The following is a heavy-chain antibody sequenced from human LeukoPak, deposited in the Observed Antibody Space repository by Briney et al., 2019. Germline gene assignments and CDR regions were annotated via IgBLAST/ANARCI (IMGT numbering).Heavy chain of an antibody. V-gene: IGHV3-23*01. CDR1: GFTFSSYA. J-gene: IGHJ6*02. CDR3: TTENQLLWFGELSDGMDV. Sequence: GGSLRLSCAASGFTFSSYAMSWVRQAPGKGLEWVSAISGSGGSTYYADSVKGRFTISRDNSKNTLYLQMNSLKTEDTAVYYCTTENQLLWFGELSDGMDVWGQGTTVTVSS. CDR2: ISGSGGST. D-gene: IGHD3-10*01.